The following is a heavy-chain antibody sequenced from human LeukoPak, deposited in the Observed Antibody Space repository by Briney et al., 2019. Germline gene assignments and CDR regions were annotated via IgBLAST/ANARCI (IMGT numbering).Heavy chain of an antibody. CDR2: ISGSGGST. CDR3: AKGRATLLYYFDY. J-gene: IGHJ4*02. Sequence: GGSLRLPCAASGFTFSNNAMSWVRQAPGKGLEWVSAISGSGGSTYYADSVKGRFTISRDNSKNTLYLQMNSLRAEDTAVYYCAKGRATLLYYFDYWGQGTLVAVSS. V-gene: IGHV3-23*01. D-gene: IGHD1-26*01. CDR1: GFTFSNNA.